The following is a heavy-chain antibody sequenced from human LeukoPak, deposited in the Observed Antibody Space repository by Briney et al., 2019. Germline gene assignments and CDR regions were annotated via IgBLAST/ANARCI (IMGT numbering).Heavy chain of an antibody. V-gene: IGHV7-4-1*02. Sequence: ASVKVSCKASGYTFTGYYMHWVRQAPGQGLEWMGWVNTNTGNPTYAQGFTGRFVFSLDTSVSTAYLQISSLKAEDTAVYYCARDRRYYGSGSPHGSWFDPWGQGTLVTVSS. CDR1: GYTFTGYY. J-gene: IGHJ5*02. D-gene: IGHD3-10*01. CDR3: ARDRRYYGSGSPHGSWFDP. CDR2: VNTNTGNP.